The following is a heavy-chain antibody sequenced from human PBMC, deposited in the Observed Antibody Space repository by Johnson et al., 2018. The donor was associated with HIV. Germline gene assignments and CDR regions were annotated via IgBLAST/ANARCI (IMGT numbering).Heavy chain of an antibody. Sequence: VQLVESGGGLVQPGGSLRLSCAASGFTFSSYGMSWVRQAPGKGLEWVSGVTGTGGDTYYAESVKGRFTISRDNSKNTLYLQMNSLRAEDTAVYYCAREGGVHCTGGVCYRSTDAFDFWGQGTMVTVSS. V-gene: IGHV3-23*04. J-gene: IGHJ3*01. CDR3: AREGGVHCTGGVCYRSTDAFDF. D-gene: IGHD2-8*02. CDR2: VTGTGGDT. CDR1: GFTFSSYG.